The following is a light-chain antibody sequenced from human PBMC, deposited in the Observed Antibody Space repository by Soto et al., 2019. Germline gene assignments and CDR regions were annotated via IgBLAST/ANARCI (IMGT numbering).Light chain of an antibody. J-gene: IGLJ1*01. CDR3: SSYTTISTYV. V-gene: IGLV2-14*01. CDR1: SSDVGSYNY. CDR2: DVT. Sequence: QSVLTKPASVSRSPGQSIAISCTGTSSDVGSYNYVSWYQQHPDKAPKLILYDVTNRPSGVSNRFSGSKSGNTASLTISGLQAEDEADYYCSSYTTISTYVFGTGTKVTVL.